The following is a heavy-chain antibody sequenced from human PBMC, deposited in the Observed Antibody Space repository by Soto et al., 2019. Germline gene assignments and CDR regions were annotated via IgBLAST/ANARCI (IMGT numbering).Heavy chain of an antibody. J-gene: IGHJ6*02. CDR2: IIPIVGTP. CDR3: ARDPLEWSLNHTWDYYYGMDV. Sequence: GASVKVSCKASGGTLSVHAFSWVRPAPGQGLEWMGGIIPIVGTPNTAQKFQGRVTITADESTSTSYMELSSLRSEDTAVYYCARDPLEWSLNHTWDYYYGMDVWGQGTTVTVSS. D-gene: IGHD3-3*01. V-gene: IGHV1-69*13. CDR1: GGTLSVHA.